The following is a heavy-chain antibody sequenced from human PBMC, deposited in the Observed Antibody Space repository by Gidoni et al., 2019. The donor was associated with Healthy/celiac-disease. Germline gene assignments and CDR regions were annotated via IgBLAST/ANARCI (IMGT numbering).Heavy chain of an antibody. CDR2: INHSGST. CDR3: ARGGGIVATTQRWFDP. J-gene: IGHJ5*02. Sequence: QVQLQQWGAGLLKPSETLSLTCAVYGGSFSGYYWSWIHQPPGKGLEWIGEINHSGSTNYNPSLKSRVTISVDTSKNQFSLKLSSVTAADTAVYYCARGGGIVATTQRWFDPWGQGTLVTVSS. V-gene: IGHV4-34*01. CDR1: GGSFSGYY. D-gene: IGHD5-12*01.